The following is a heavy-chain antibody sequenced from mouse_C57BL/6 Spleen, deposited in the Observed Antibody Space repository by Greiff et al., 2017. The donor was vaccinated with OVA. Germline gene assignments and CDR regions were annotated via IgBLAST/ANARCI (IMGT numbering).Heavy chain of an antibody. CDR1: GYTFTSYG. CDR2: IYPRSGNT. Sequence: VQLQQSGAELARPGASVKLSCKASGYTFTSYGISWVKQRTGQGLEWIGEIYPRSGNTYYNEKFKGKATLTADKSSSTAYMQLSSLTSEDSAVYYCAIDSSGYRGFDYWGQGTTLTVSS. D-gene: IGHD3-2*02. J-gene: IGHJ2*01. V-gene: IGHV1-81*01. CDR3: AIDSSGYRGFDY.